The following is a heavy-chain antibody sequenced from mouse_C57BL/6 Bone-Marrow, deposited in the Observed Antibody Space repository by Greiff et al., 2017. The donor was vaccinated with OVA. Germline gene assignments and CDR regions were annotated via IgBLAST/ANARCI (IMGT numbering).Heavy chain of an antibody. J-gene: IGHJ1*03. CDR1: GYTFTSYW. D-gene: IGHD2-2*01. CDR3: ARWFRDFDV. V-gene: IGHV1-72*01. CDR2: IDPNSGGT. Sequence: VQLQQPGAELVKPGASVKLSCKASGYTFTSYWMHWVKQRPGRGLEWIGRIDPNSGGTNYNEKFKSKATLTVDKPSSTAYMQLRSLTSEDCAVYDCARWFRDFDVWGTGTTVTVSS.